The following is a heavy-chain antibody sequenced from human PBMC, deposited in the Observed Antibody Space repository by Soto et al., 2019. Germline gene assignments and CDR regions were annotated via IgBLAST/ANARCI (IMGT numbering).Heavy chain of an antibody. Sequence: QVQLMQSGDEVKKPGASVRVSCKASGYTFTTYDISWVRQAPGQELEWKGRISTYNGNTNYPQRLQGRLTMTTDTSTSKAYMELRRVRSEDAAVYYCARDPYHVLMVNGQNLHGMDVWGQGTTVTGSS. D-gene: IGHD2-8*01. CDR2: ISTYNGNT. CDR1: GYTFTTYD. V-gene: IGHV1-18*01. J-gene: IGHJ6*02. CDR3: ARDPYHVLMVNGQNLHGMDV.